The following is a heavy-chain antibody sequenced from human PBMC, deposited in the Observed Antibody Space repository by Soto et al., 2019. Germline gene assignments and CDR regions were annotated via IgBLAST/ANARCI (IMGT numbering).Heavy chain of an antibody. CDR2: ISAYNGNT. J-gene: IGHJ5*02. D-gene: IGHD6-13*01. CDR1: GYTFTSYG. Sequence: QVQLVQSGAEVKKPGASVKVSCKASGYTFTSYGISWVRQAPGQGLEWMGWISAYNGNTNYAQKXEGRATTTTDXXTXTXCMELGSLRSDVTAVYYCARDQGGVAAAGTLVWFDPWGQGTLVTVSS. V-gene: IGHV1-18*01. CDR3: ARDQGGVAAAGTLVWFDP.